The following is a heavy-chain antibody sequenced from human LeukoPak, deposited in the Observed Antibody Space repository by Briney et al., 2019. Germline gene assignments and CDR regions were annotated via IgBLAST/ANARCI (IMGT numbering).Heavy chain of an antibody. CDR3: ARAGTTVSTRGSFDY. D-gene: IGHD4-17*01. V-gene: IGHV4-59*01. CDR2: IYYSGST. CDR1: GGSFSSYY. J-gene: IGHJ4*02. Sequence: SETLSLTCAVYGGSFSSYYWSWIRQPPGKGLEWIGYIYYSGSTNYNPSLKSRVTVSVDTSKNQFSLKLSSVTAADTAVYYCARAGTTVSTRGSFDYWGQGTLVTVSS.